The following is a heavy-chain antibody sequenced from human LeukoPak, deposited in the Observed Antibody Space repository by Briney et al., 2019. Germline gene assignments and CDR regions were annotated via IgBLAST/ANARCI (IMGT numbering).Heavy chain of an antibody. Sequence: GGSLRLSCTTSGFAFDDFAMSWVSQPAGKGLEWVGFIRRRAYGGAAEYAASVKGRFIISRDDSKGIAYLQMNSLKTEDTAVYYCSRNGLVDFDYWGQGSRVLVSP. CDR2: IRRRAYGGAA. CDR1: GFAFDDFA. V-gene: IGHV3-49*04. J-gene: IGHJ4*02. CDR3: SRNGLVDFDY.